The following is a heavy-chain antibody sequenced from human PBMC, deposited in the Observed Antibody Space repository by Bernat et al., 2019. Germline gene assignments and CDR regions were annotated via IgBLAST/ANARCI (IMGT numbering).Heavy chain of an antibody. CDR2: ISYDGSNK. V-gene: IGHV3-30*18. Sequence: QVQLVESGGGVVQPRRSLRLSCAASGFTFSSYGMHWVRQAPGKGLEGVAVISYDGSNKFYADSVKGRFTISRDNSKNTLYLQMNSLRAEDTAVYYCAKEESYYYGMDVWGQGTTVTVSS. CDR3: AKEESYYYGMDV. CDR1: GFTFSSYG. J-gene: IGHJ6*02.